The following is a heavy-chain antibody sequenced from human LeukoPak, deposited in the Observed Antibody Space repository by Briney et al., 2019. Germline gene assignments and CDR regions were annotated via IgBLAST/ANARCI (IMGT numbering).Heavy chain of an antibody. D-gene: IGHD1-26*01. J-gene: IGHJ3*02. CDR3: ARVTWELGAFDI. CDR1: GGSISSYY. V-gene: IGHV4-4*07. Sequence: SETLSLTCTVSGGSISSYYWSWIRQPAGKGLEWIGRIYTSGSTNYNPSLKSRVTMSVDTPKNQFSLKLSSVTAADTAVYYCARVTWELGAFDIWGQGTMVTVSS. CDR2: IYTSGST.